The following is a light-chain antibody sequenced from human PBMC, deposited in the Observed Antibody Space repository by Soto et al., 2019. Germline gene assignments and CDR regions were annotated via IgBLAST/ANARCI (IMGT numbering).Light chain of an antibody. CDR1: QSVSNN. CDR3: QQYNNWPPYT. Sequence: EIVMTQSPATLSVSPGERVTLSCRASQSVSNNLAWYQQKPGQAPRLLIYGASTRATGIPVRFSGSGSGTEFTLTISGLQSEGFAVYYCQQYNNWPPYTFGQGTKLEIK. V-gene: IGKV3-15*01. J-gene: IGKJ2*01. CDR2: GAS.